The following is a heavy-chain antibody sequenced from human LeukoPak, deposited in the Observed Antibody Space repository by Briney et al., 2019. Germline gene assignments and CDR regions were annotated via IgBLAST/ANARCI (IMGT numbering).Heavy chain of an antibody. CDR3: AREDHYDILTGFDY. D-gene: IGHD3-9*01. CDR1: GGSISSSSYY. CDR2: IYYSGST. V-gene: IGHV4-39*07. Sequence: PSETLSLTCTVSGGSISSSSYYWGWIRQPPGKGLEWIGNIYYSGSTNYNPSLKSRVTISVDTSKNQFSLKLSSVTAADTAVYYCAREDHYDILTGFDYWGQGTLVTVSS. J-gene: IGHJ4*02.